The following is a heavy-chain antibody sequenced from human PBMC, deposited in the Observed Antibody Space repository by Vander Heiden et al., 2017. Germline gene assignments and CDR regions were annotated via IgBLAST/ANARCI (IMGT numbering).Heavy chain of an antibody. CDR1: GFTVSSNY. CDR3: ARNGYSSGWYRG. CDR2: IYSGGST. J-gene: IGHJ4*02. V-gene: IGHV3-53*01. D-gene: IGHD6-13*01. Sequence: EVQLVESGGGLIQPGGSLRLSCAASGFTVSSNYMSWVRQAPGKGLEWVSVIYSGGSTYYADSVKGRFTISRDTSKNTLYLKMKSMRAEDTAVYYYARNGYSSGWYRGWGQGTLVTVSS.